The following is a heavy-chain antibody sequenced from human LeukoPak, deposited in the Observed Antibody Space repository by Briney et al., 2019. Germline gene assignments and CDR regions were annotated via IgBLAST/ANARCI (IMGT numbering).Heavy chain of an antibody. CDR3: AKAPVTTCSGAYCYPFDY. V-gene: IGHV3-23*01. CDR1: GFTLSSYA. CDR2: ISVSGNT. J-gene: IGHJ4*02. D-gene: IGHD2-15*01. Sequence: GGSLRLSCAASGFTLSSYAMSWVRQGPGKGLEWVSAISVSGNTYRADSVKGRFTISRDSYKNTLYLQMNSLRAEDAAVYYCAKAPVTTCSGAYCYPFDYWGQGTLVTVSS.